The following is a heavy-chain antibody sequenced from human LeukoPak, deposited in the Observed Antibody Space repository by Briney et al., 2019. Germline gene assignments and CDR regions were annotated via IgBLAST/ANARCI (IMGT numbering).Heavy chain of an antibody. CDR3: ARRHHLMDV. J-gene: IGHJ6*04. Sequence: ASVKVSCKAAGYTFTSYDINWVRQATGQGLEWIRWMTPNSRNPGSAQKFQGRVPMPRNTSISTAYMELSSLRSEDTAVYYCARRHHLMDVWGKGTTVTVSS. V-gene: IGHV1-8*01. CDR1: GYTFTSYD. CDR2: MTPNSRNP. D-gene: IGHD1-14*01.